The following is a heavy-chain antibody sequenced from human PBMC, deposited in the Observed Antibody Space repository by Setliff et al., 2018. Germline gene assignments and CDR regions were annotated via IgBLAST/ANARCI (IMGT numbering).Heavy chain of an antibody. V-gene: IGHV4-4*07. Sequence: SETLSLTCTVPGGSISSYYWSWLRQPAGKGLEWIGHIYIGGSANYNPSLKSRVTMSIDTSKNQFSLKLSSVTAADTAMYYCVREYDGNYDDAFDIWGQGTMVTVSS. D-gene: IGHD4-4*01. CDR3: VREYDGNYDDAFDI. CDR2: IYIGGSA. CDR1: GGSISSYY. J-gene: IGHJ3*02.